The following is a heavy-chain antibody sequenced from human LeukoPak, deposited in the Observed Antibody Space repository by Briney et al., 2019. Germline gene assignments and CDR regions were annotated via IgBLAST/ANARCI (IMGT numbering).Heavy chain of an antibody. CDR1: GFTFSRHW. CDR2: IKQDGSEK. CDR3: ARVVWFDP. V-gene: IGHV3-7*02. J-gene: IGHJ5*02. Sequence: GGSLRLSCAASGFTFSRHWMSWVRQAPGKGLEWVANIKQDGSEKYYVDSVKGRFTISRDNAKNSLYLQMNSLRAEDTAVYYCARVVWFDPWGQGTLVTVSS.